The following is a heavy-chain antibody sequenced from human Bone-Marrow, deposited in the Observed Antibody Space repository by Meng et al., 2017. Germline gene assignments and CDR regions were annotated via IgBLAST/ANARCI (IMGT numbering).Heavy chain of an antibody. V-gene: IGHV3-21*01. Sequence: EGRLVESGGGLVQPGGSLRLSCATYGFTFSSYSMNWVRQAPGKGLEWVSSISSSSSYIYYADSVKGRFTISRDNAKNSLYLQMNSLRAEDTAVYYCARDGNTASWRTSQAYFDYWGQGSLVTVSS. J-gene: IGHJ4*02. CDR2: ISSSSSYI. CDR1: GFTFSSYS. CDR3: ARDGNTASWRTSQAYFDY. D-gene: IGHD1-7*01.